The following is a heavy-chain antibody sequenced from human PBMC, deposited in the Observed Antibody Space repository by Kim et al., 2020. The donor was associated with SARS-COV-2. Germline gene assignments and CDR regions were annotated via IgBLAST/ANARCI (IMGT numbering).Heavy chain of an antibody. D-gene: IGHD2-2*01. CDR2: IYYSGST. V-gene: IGHV4-59*08. Sequence: SETLSLTCTVSGGSISSYYWSWIRQPPGKGLEWIGYIYYSGSTNYNPSLKSRVTISVDTSKNQFSLKPSSVTAADTAVYYRARRALGYCSSTSCQHAFDIWSKGTMVTGSS. CDR3: ARRALGYCSSTSCQHAFDI. J-gene: IGHJ3*02. CDR1: GGSISSYY.